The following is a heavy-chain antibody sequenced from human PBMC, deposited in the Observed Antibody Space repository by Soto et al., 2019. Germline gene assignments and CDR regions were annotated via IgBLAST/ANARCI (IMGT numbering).Heavy chain of an antibody. J-gene: IGHJ2*01. V-gene: IGHV1-69*01. CDR3: AGGGYYGTGRVWYFDL. Sequence: QVQLVQSGAEVKKPGSSVKVSCKASGGTFSSYAISWVRQAPGQGLEWMGGIIPIFGTANYAQKFQGRVTITADESTSKAYMELSSLRSEDTAVYYCAGGGYYGTGRVWYFDLWGRGTLSLSPQ. CDR1: GGTFSSYA. D-gene: IGHD3-10*01. CDR2: IIPIFGTA.